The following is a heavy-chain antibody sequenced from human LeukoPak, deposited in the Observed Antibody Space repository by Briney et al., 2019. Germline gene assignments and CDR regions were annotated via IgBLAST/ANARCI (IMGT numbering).Heavy chain of an antibody. CDR3: ARNGVGYCSSTSCPNYYYYGMDV. J-gene: IGHJ6*02. V-gene: IGHV1-46*01. CDR1: GYTFTRYL. CDR2: VNPSDGGT. Sequence: ASVKVSCKPSGYTFTRYLLQWVRQSPGQGLEWMGAVNPSDGGTSYAQKFQGRVTMTRDTSTSTVYMELSSLRSEDTAVYYCARNGVGYCSSTSCPNYYYYGMDVWGQGTTVTVSS. D-gene: IGHD2-2*01.